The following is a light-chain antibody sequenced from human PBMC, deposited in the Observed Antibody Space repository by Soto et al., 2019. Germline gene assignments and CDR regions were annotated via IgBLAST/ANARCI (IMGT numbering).Light chain of an antibody. CDR2: DAS. J-gene: IGKJ1*01. Sequence: DIQKTQSPSTLSASVGDRVTITCRASQSISSWLAWYQQKPGKAPKLLIYDASTLESGVPSRFTGRGSGTDFTLTISSLQSEDFAVYYCQQYNKWPRTFGQGTKVDNK. V-gene: IGKV1-5*01. CDR3: QQYNKWPRT. CDR1: QSISSW.